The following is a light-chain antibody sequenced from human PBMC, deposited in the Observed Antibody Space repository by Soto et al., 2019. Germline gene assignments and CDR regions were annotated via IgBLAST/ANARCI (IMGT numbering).Light chain of an antibody. CDR1: SSDVGHYDF. V-gene: IGLV2-14*01. J-gene: IGLJ1*01. CDR3: SSYTSSSTYV. Sequence: SVLTQPASVSGSPGQSITISCTGTSSDVGHYDFVSWYQQHPGKAPKLMIYEVSNRPSGVSDRFSASKSGNTASLTISGLQAEDEADYYCSSYTSSSTYVFGTGTKVTVL. CDR2: EVS.